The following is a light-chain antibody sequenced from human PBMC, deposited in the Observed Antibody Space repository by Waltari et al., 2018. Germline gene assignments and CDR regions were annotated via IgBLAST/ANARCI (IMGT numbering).Light chain of an antibody. CDR2: RND. CDR3: AAWDDSLSGPV. J-gene: IGLJ2*01. Sequence: QSVLTQPPSASGTPGQRVPISCSGSSSNIGRNYVSWYHQLPGTAPKLLISRNDQRPSGVPDRFSGSKSGTSVSLAISGLRSEDEADYYCAAWDDSLSGPVFGGGTKLTVL. V-gene: IGLV1-47*01. CDR1: SSNIGRNY.